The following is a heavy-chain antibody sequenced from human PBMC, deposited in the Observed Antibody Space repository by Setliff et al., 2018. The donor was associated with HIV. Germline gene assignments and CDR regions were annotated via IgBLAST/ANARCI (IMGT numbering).Heavy chain of an antibody. CDR2: IYTSGST. CDR3: AREDYYYYGMDV. CDR1: GGSISSGGYY. J-gene: IGHJ6*02. Sequence: SETLSLTCTVSGGSISSGGYYWNRIRQPAGKGLEWIGRIYTSGSTNYNPSLKSRVTISVDTSKNQFSLKLSSVTAADTAVYYCAREDYYYYGMDVWGQGTTVTVSS. V-gene: IGHV4-61*02.